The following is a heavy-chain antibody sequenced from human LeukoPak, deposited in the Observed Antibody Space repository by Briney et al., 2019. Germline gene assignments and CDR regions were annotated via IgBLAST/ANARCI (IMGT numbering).Heavy chain of an antibody. Sequence: SETLSLTCTVSGGSISSSSYYWGWIRQPPGKGLEWIGSIDYSGSTYYNPSLKSRVTISVDTSKNQFSLKLTSVTAADTAVYYCARRVAVAGLGFDYWGQGTLVTVSS. CDR1: GGSISSSSYY. CDR2: IDYSGST. V-gene: IGHV4-39*07. CDR3: ARRVAVAGLGFDY. J-gene: IGHJ4*02. D-gene: IGHD6-19*01.